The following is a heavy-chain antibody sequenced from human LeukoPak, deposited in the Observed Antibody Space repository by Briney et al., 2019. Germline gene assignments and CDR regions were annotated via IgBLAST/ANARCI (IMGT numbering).Heavy chain of an antibody. CDR1: GFTFSEHS. V-gene: IGHV3-23*05. CDR2: IKRDGSNT. CDR3: AKGGYASCFDP. J-gene: IGHJ5*02. Sequence: PGGSLRLSCEASGFTFSEHSMSWVRQAPGKGLEWVSTIKRDGSNTYYTDSVEGRFTISRDNSKNTLYLEMNTLRAEGTAVYYCAKGGYASCFDPWGQGTQVTVSS. D-gene: IGHD2-15*01.